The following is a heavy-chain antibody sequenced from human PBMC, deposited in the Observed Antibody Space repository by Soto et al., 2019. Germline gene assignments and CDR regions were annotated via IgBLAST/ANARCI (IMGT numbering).Heavy chain of an antibody. J-gene: IGHJ4*02. CDR1: GFTFSSYG. CDR2: ISYDGSNK. CDR3: AKGPLLMGAMDSFDY. Sequence: GGSLRLSCAASGFTFSSYGMHWVRQAPGKGLEWVAVISYDGSNKYYADSVKGRFTISRDNSKNTLYLQMNSLRAEDTAVYYCAKGPLLMGAMDSFDYWGQGTLVTVSS. D-gene: IGHD1-26*01. V-gene: IGHV3-30*18.